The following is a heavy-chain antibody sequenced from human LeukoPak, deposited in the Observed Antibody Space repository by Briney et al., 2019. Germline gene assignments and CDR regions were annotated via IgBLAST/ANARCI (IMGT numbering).Heavy chain of an antibody. CDR1: GFSFSHYA. CDR3: ARGRATPRVRYGGNSAVYYFDY. V-gene: IGHV3-30*14. CDR2: ISYDGSNK. J-gene: IGHJ4*02. D-gene: IGHD4-23*01. Sequence: PGGSLRLSCAGSGFSFSHYAINWVRQAPGKGLEWVAVISYDGSNKYYADSVKGRFTISRDNSKNTLYLQMNSLRAEDTAVYYCARGRATPRVRYGGNSAVYYFDYWGQGTLVTVSS.